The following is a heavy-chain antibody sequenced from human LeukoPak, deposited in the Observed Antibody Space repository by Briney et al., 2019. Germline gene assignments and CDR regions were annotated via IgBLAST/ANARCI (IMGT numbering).Heavy chain of an antibody. V-gene: IGHV4-34*01. CDR3: ARGRGAMVRGVASRNWFDP. CDR1: GGSFSGYY. CDR2: INHSGST. J-gene: IGHJ5*02. D-gene: IGHD3-10*01. Sequence: SETLSLTCAVYGGSFSGYYRSWIRQPPGKGLEWIGEINHSGSTNYNPSLKSRVTISVDTSKNQFSLKLSSVTAADTAVYYCARGRGAMVRGVASRNWFDPWGQGTLVTVSS.